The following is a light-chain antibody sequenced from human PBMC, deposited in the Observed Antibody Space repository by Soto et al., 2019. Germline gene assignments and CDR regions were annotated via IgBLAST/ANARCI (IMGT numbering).Light chain of an antibody. CDR2: KAS. CDR3: QQFYRYPWT. CDR1: QSVDTC. J-gene: IGKJ1*01. V-gene: IGKV1-5*03. Sequence: DIQMTQSPSALSASVGDTVTITCRASQSVDTCLAWYQQKPGKAPHLLIHKASRLETGVPSRFSGSGSVTDYTLTITGLQPDDFATYYCQQFYRYPWTFGQGTKVEI.